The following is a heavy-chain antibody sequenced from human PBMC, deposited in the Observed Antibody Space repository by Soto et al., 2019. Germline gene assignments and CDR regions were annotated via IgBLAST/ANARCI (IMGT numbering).Heavy chain of an antibody. D-gene: IGHD6-6*01. CDR3: ARVGRSIAARPFAFDI. V-gene: IGHV1-69*13. CDR1: GGTFSSYA. Sequence: GASVKVSCKASGGTFSSYAISWVRQAPGQGLEWMGGIIPIFGTANYAQKSQGRVTITADESTSTAYMELSSLRSEDTAVYYCARVGRSIAARPFAFDIWGQGTMVTVSS. J-gene: IGHJ3*02. CDR2: IIPIFGTA.